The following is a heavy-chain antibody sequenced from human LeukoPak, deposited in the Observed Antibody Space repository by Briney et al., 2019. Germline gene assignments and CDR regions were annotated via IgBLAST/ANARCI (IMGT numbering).Heavy chain of an antibody. CDR1: GGTFSSYA. D-gene: IGHD5/OR15-5a*01. CDR2: IIPIFGTA. J-gene: IGHJ5*02. Sequence: GASVKVSRKASGGTFSSYAISWVRQAPGQGLEWMGGIIPIFGTANYAQKFQGRVTITTDESTSTAYMELSSLRSEDTAVYYCARAQGSTNWFDPWGQGTLVTVSS. V-gene: IGHV1-69*05. CDR3: ARAQGSTNWFDP.